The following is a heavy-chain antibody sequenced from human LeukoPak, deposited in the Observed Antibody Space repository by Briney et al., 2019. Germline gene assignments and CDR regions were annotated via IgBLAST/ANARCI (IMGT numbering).Heavy chain of an antibody. V-gene: IGHV1-2*06. J-gene: IGHJ1*01. CDR3: TIKILYSGVETPTDPEEFFQH. CDR2: INPYHGVT. CDR1: GYTFRDHY. D-gene: IGHD5-24*01. Sequence: ASVRVSCKASGYTFRDHYMHWVRQVPGQGPEWMGRINPYHGVTNYAQKFQGRVTMTHDGASNAYMDLSNLRPDDTAIYYCTIKILYSGVETPTDPEEFFQHWGQGTLITVSS.